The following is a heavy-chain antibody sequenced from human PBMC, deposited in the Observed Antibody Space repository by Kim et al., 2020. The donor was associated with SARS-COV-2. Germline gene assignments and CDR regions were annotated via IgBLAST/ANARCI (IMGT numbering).Heavy chain of an antibody. Sequence: VTGRFTNSRDNAKNSLYLQMNGLRAEDTAVYYCARDFITMVRGVSMPIDYWGQGTLVTVSS. D-gene: IGHD3-10*01. J-gene: IGHJ4*02. CDR3: ARDFITMVRGVSMPIDY. V-gene: IGHV3-11*06.